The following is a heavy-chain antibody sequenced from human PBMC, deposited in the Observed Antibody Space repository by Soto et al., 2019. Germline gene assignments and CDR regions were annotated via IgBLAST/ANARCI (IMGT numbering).Heavy chain of an antibody. J-gene: IGHJ3*02. Sequence: GGSLRLSCAASGFTFSSYAMSWVRQAPGKGLEWVSAISGSGGSTYYADSVKGRFTISRDNSKNTLYLQMNSLRAEDTAVYYCAKGSSRSPRGWGAFDIWGQGTMVTVSS. CDR3: AKGSSRSPRGWGAFDI. V-gene: IGHV3-23*01. CDR2: ISGSGGST. D-gene: IGHD6-13*01. CDR1: GFTFSSYA.